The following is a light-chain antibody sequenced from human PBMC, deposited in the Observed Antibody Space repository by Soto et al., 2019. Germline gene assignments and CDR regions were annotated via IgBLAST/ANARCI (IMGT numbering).Light chain of an antibody. J-gene: IGKJ2*01. CDR2: AAS. CDR1: QSISNY. Sequence: DIQMTQSPSSLSASAGDRVTITCRASQSISNYLNWYQQKPGKAPKLLIYAASSLQSGVPSRFRGSGSGTYFSLTINSLQPEDFATYYCQQSDSTPPYTFGQGTKLEIK. CDR3: QQSDSTPPYT. V-gene: IGKV1-39*01.